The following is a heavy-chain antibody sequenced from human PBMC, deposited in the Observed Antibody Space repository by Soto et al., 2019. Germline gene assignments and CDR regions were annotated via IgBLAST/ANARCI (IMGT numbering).Heavy chain of an antibody. D-gene: IGHD3-22*01. J-gene: IGHJ5*02. CDR1: GGSISSSSYY. CDR3: ARHSTGYYYSWFDP. Sequence: SETLSLTCTVSGGSISSSSYYWGWIRQPPGKGLEWIGSIFYNGNTFYNPSLKSRITISVDTSKNQFSLKLSSVTAADTAVYYCARHSTGYYYSWFDPWGQGTLVTVSS. CDR2: IFYNGNT. V-gene: IGHV4-39*01.